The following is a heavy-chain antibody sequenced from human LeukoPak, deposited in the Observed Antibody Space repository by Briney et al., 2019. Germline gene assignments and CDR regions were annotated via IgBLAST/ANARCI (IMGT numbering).Heavy chain of an antibody. J-gene: IGHJ4*02. D-gene: IGHD3-9*01. CDR3: ARVFRRVVFDGLILGY. V-gene: IGHV3-23*01. CDR2: ISGSGGSR. CDR1: GFTFSTYG. Sequence: GGTLRLSCAASGFTFSTYGMSWVRQAPGKGLEWVSGISGSGGSRFYTDSVKGRFTISRDNSKNTLYLQMNSLRAEDTAVYYCARVFRRVVFDGLILGYWGQGTLVTVSS.